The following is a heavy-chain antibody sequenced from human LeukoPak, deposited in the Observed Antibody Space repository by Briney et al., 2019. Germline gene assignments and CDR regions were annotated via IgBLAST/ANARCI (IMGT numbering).Heavy chain of an antibody. CDR1: GYNFANYW. Sequence: GESLKISCKASGYNFANYWIGWARQMPGKGLEWMGSIYPGDSHTIYTPSFEGRVTISADRSTVYLQWSSLEASDSGIYFCARKLPSGGTSRGWCDPWGQGTLVTVSS. CDR2: IYPGDSHT. V-gene: IGHV5-51*01. J-gene: IGHJ5*02. CDR3: ARKLPSGGTSRGWCDP. D-gene: IGHD1-26*01.